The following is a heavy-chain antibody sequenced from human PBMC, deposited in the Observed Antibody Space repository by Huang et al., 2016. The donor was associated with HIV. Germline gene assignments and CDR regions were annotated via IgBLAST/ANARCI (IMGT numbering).Heavy chain of an antibody. J-gene: IGHJ4*02. D-gene: IGHD2-21*02. V-gene: IGHV5-51*03. CDR2: IYPADSDT. Sequence: EVQLVQSEAAVKKPGESLQISCRGSGYSFTNYWIGWVRQRPGEGLEWMGVIYPADSDTRYSPSVKGQVTFSADKSTRTAYLQWSSLQASDTAIYYCARSEVLVTAVPFDHWGQGTLVTVSS. CDR3: ARSEVLVTAVPFDH. CDR1: GYSFTNYW.